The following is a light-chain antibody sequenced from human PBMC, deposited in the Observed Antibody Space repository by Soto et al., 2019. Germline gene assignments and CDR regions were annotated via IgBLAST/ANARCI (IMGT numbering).Light chain of an antibody. Sequence: IQMTQSPSSLSASVGHRVTITCQASPDISKNLNWDQQKLGKALKLLIYDASSLQTVVPSRFSGSGSATHFTFTISSLKPDDIATYYCQQSDNLLPITFGEGTRLEIK. CDR3: QQSDNLLPIT. J-gene: IGKJ5*01. CDR1: PDISKN. V-gene: IGKV1-33*01. CDR2: DAS.